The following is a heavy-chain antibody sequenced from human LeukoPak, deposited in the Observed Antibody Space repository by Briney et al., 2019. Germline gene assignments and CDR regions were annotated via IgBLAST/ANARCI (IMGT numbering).Heavy chain of an antibody. CDR2: INHSGST. CDR1: GGSFSGYY. J-gene: IGHJ5*02. CDR3: ARGGITGTRWLDP. Sequence: PSETLSLTCAVYGGSFSGYYWSWIRQPPGKGLEWIGEINHSGSTNYNPSLKSRVTISVDTSKNQFSLKLSSVTAADTAVYYCARGGITGTRWLDPWGQGTLVTVSS. D-gene: IGHD1-7*01. V-gene: IGHV4-34*01.